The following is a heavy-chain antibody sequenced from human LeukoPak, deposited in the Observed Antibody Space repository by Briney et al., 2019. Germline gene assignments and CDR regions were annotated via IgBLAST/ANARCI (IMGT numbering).Heavy chain of an antibody. CDR2: ISSSSSTI. J-gene: IGHJ3*02. Sequence: GGSLRLSCAASGFTFSSYSMNWVRQAPGKGLEWVSYISSSSSTIYYADSVKGRFTISRDNAKNSLYLQMNSLRAEDTAVYYCASDLIVGATSNAFDIWGQGTMVTVSS. CDR3: ASDLIVGATSNAFDI. V-gene: IGHV3-48*01. D-gene: IGHD1-26*01. CDR1: GFTFSSYS.